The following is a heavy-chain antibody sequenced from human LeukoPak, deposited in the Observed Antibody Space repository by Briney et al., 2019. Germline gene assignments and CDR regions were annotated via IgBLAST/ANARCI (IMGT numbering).Heavy chain of an antibody. D-gene: IGHD6-13*01. J-gene: IGHJ5*02. CDR2: INHSGST. CDR3: ARDVAAAGVDP. V-gene: IGHV4-34*01. Sequence: SETLSLTCAVYGGSFSGYYWSWIRQPPGKGLEWIGEINHSGSTNYNPSLKSRVTISVDRSKNQFSLKLSSVTAADTAVYYCARDVAAAGVDPWGQGTLVTVSS. CDR1: GGSFSGYY.